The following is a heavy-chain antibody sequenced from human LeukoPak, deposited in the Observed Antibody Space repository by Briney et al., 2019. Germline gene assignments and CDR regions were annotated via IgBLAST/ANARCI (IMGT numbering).Heavy chain of an antibody. CDR1: GFTFSSFA. CDR3: ARGPKGIALYYFDY. J-gene: IGHJ4*02. Sequence: PGGSLRLSCAASGFTFSSFAIHWVRQAPGKGLEYVSAISSNGGNTYYANSVKGRFTISRDNSKNTLYLQMGSLRAEDMAVYHCARGPKGIALYYFDYWGQGTLVTVSS. V-gene: IGHV3-64*01. D-gene: IGHD1-14*01. CDR2: ISSNGGNT.